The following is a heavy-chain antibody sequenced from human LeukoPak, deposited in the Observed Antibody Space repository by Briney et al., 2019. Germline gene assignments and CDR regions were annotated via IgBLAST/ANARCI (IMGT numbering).Heavy chain of an antibody. CDR2: IYSGGST. CDR1: GFTFSSYA. V-gene: IGHV3-66*01. D-gene: IGHD5-24*01. J-gene: IGHJ4*02. Sequence: PGGSLRLSCAASGFTFSSYAMSWVRQAPGKGLEWVSVIYSGGSTYYADSVKGRFTISRDNSKNTLYLQMNSLRAEDTAVYYCARGDGYNWIHDYWGQGTLVTVSS. CDR3: ARGDGYNWIHDY.